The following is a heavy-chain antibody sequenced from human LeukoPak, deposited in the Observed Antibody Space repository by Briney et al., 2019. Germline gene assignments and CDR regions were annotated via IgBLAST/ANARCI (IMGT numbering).Heavy chain of an antibody. D-gene: IGHD3-3*01. J-gene: IGHJ5*02. CDR3: ARSRSFFDFWSGYLRFDP. CDR2: INHSGST. CDR1: GGSFSGYY. Sequence: PSETLSLTCAVYGGSFSGYYWSWIRQPPGKGLEWIGEINHSGSTHYNPSLKSRVTISVDTSKNQFSLKLSSVTAAYAAVYYCARSRSFFDFWSGYLRFDPWGQGTLVSVSS. V-gene: IGHV4-34*01.